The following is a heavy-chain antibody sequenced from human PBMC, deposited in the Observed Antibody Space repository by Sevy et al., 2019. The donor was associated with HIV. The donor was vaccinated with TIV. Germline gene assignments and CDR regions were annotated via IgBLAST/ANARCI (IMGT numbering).Heavy chain of an antibody. CDR1: GGSINSDH. CDR3: ARRNDFAI. V-gene: IGHV4-59*08. CDR2: VYYIGGT. J-gene: IGHJ3*02. Sequence: SETLSLTCTVSGGSINSDHWNWIRQPPGKGLEWIGFVYYIGGTNYNPSLKNRVTISVDRTKNKSSLKLTSVTAADTAVYYCARRNDFAIWGQGTMVTVSS.